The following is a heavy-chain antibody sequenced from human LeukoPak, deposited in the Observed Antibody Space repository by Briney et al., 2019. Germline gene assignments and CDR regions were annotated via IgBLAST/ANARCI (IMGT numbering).Heavy chain of an antibody. CDR1: GYSISTGYY. J-gene: IGHJ4*02. Sequence: PSETLSLTCTVSGYSISTGYYWDWIRQPPGKGLEWIGTFYHGGSTYYNPSLKSRVTISVDTSKNQFSLKLSSVTAADTAVYYCARDLSFSYGSNWGQGTLVTVSS. CDR3: ARDLSFSYGSN. CDR2: FYHGGST. V-gene: IGHV4-38-2*02. D-gene: IGHD5-18*01.